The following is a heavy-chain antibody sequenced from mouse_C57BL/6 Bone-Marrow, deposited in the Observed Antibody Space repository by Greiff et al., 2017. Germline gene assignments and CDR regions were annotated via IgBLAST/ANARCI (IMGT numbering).Heavy chain of an antibody. D-gene: IGHD1-1*01. Sequence: DVQLQESGGGLVQPKGSLKLSCAASGFTFNTYAMNWVRQAPGKGLEWVARIRSKSNNYATYYADSVKDRFTISRDDSQSMLYLQMNNLKTEDTAMYYCVRHYGSSYFDYWGQGTTLTVSS. V-gene: IGHV10-1*02. CDR1: GFTFNTYA. CDR2: IRSKSNNYAT. CDR3: VRHYGSSYFDY. J-gene: IGHJ2*01.